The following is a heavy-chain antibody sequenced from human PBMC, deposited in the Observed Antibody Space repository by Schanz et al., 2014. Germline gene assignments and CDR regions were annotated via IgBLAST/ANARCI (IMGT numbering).Heavy chain of an antibody. CDR3: ARDLEGYDGGGGGFDP. D-gene: IGHD2-21*01. J-gene: IGHJ5*02. CDR1: GFTFSTYA. Sequence: VQLVESGGGVVQFGRSLRLSCAASGFTFSTYAMSWVRQAPGKGLEWVSGFIVDSGNTYYAGSVKGRFSISRDYSKNTLYLQMSSLRAEDTAVYYCARDLEGYDGGGGGFDPWGQGTLVTVSS. V-gene: IGHV3-23*04. CDR2: FIVDSGNT.